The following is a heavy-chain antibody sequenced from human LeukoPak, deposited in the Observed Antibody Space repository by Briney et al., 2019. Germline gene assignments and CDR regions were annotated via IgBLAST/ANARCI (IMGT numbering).Heavy chain of an antibody. CDR3: ATDHSMADTAWWFDP. CDR2: INPSGTGT. D-gene: IGHD5-24*01. CDR1: GYIFTNYG. V-gene: IGHV1-46*01. Sequence: ASVKVSCKASGYIFTNYGITWVRQAPGQGLEWMGVINPSGTGTSYGQKFQGRITMSRDTSTSTVYMELSSLRSEDTAFYYCATDHSMADTAWWFDPWGQGTLVTVSS. J-gene: IGHJ5*02.